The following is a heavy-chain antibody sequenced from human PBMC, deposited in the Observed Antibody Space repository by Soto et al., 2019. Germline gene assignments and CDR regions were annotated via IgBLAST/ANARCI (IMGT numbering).Heavy chain of an antibody. Sequence: QITLKESGPTLVKPTQTLTLTCTFSGFSLSTSGVGVGWIRQPPGKALEWLALIYWNDDKRYSPSLKSRLTITKDTSKNQVVLTMTNMDPVDTATYYCAHSHHLAAGMPATFDYWGQGTLVTVSS. V-gene: IGHV2-5*01. CDR1: GFSLSTSGVG. D-gene: IGHD6-13*01. CDR3: AHSHHLAAGMPATFDY. J-gene: IGHJ4*02. CDR2: IYWNDDK.